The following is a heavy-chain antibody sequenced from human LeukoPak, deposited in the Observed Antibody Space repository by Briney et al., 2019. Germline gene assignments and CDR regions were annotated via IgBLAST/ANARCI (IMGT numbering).Heavy chain of an antibody. CDR1: GYTLTELF. CDR3: ARDRHNNWNYED. V-gene: IGHV1-46*01. J-gene: IGHJ4*02. CDR2: INPSGGST. Sequence: GASVKVSCKVSGYTLTELFMHWVRQAPGQGLEWMGIINPSGGSTTYAQKFQGRVTMTRDMSTSTVYMELSSLRSEDTAVYYCARDRHNNWNYEDWGQGTLVTVSS. D-gene: IGHD1-7*01.